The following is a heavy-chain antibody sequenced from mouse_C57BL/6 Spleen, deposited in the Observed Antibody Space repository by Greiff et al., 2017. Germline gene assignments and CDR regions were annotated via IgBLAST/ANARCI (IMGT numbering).Heavy chain of an antibody. J-gene: IGHJ1*03. D-gene: IGHD2-4*01. Sequence: VQLQQPGAELVKPGASVKLSCKASGYTFTSYWMQWVKQRPGQGLEWIGEIDPSDSYTNYNQKFKGKATLTVDTSSSTAYMQLSSLTSEDSAVYYCARYDYDYDWYFDVWGTGTTVTVSS. V-gene: IGHV1-50*01. CDR2: IDPSDSYT. CDR3: ARYDYDYDWYFDV. CDR1: GYTFTSYW.